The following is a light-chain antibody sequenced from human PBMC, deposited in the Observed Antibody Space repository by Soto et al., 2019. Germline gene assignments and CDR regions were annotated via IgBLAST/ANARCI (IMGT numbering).Light chain of an antibody. CDR1: QNINIY. Sequence: QLTQSPSSLSASVGDRVTVKCRASQNINIYLNWYQQNPGKAPTLLVYSASSLQSGVPSIFSGGGSRTDFTLTISSLQAEGFATYYCQQSYRSPYTFGQGTRLEI. J-gene: IGKJ2*01. CDR2: SAS. CDR3: QQSYRSPYT. V-gene: IGKV1-39*01.